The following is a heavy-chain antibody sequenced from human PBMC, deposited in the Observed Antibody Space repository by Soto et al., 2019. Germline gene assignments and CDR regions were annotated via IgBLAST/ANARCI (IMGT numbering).Heavy chain of an antibody. CDR1: GFTFSSYS. V-gene: IGHV3-21*01. CDR3: AREGSSWYNWFDP. Sequence: LRLSCAASGFTFSSYSMNWVRQAPGKGLEWVSSISSSSSYIYYADSVKGRFTISRDNAKNSLYLQMNSLRAEDTAVYYCAREGSSWYNWFDPWGQGTLVTVSS. D-gene: IGHD6-13*01. CDR2: ISSSSSYI. J-gene: IGHJ5*02.